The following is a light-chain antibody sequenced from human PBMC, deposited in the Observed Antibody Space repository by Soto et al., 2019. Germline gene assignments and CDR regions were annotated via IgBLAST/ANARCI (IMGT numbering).Light chain of an antibody. CDR2: DAS. CDR1: QGIFSA. Sequence: AIQLTQSPSSLSASVGDRVTITCRASQGIFSALAWYQQRPGKAPELLIYDASTLESGVPSRFGGSGSGTDFTLTIGSLQPEDAATYYCQQFHIYPLSFGGGTKVEIK. V-gene: IGKV1-13*02. J-gene: IGKJ4*01. CDR3: QQFHIYPLS.